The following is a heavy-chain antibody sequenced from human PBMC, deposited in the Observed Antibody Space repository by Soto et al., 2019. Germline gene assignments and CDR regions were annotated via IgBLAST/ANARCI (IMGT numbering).Heavy chain of an antibody. V-gene: IGHV3-33*01. Sequence: GGSLRLSCAASGFTFSSYGMHWVRQAPGKGLEWVAVIWYDGSNKYYADSVKGRFTISRDNSKNTLYLQMNSLRAEDTAVYYYASGALGFGELYYYGIDVWGQGTTVTVSS. J-gene: IGHJ6*02. CDR3: ASGALGFGELYYYGIDV. CDR1: GFTFSSYG. D-gene: IGHD3-10*01. CDR2: IWYDGSNK.